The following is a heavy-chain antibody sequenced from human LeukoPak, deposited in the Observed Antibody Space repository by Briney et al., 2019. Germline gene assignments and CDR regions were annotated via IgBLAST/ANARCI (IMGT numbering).Heavy chain of an antibody. CDR1: GGSISCSSYY. CDR3: ARGGSSGYYYGEYNWFDP. J-gene: IGHJ5*02. Sequence: SETLSLTCTVSGGSISCSSYYWGWIRQPPGKGLEWIGSIYYSGSTYYNPSLKSRVTISVDTSKNQFSLKLSSVTAADTAVYYCARGGSSGYYYGEYNWFDPWGQGTLVTVSS. V-gene: IGHV4-39*07. CDR2: IYYSGST. D-gene: IGHD3-22*01.